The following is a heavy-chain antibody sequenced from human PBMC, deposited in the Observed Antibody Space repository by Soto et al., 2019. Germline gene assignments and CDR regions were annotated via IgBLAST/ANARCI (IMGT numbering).Heavy chain of an antibody. CDR2: ITSKTGQI. D-gene: IGHD3-16*02. V-gene: IGHV3-21*06. CDR1: GFNFSNYA. CDR3: ATYHDSDWETYRFRH. J-gene: IGHJ4*02. Sequence: GGSLRLSCGASGFNFSNYAMNWVRQVPGKGPEWISSITSKTGQIYYAESVKGRFTISRDNAKNSLYLEMNRLGAEDTAMYYCATYHDSDWETYRFRHWGQGTLVTVSS.